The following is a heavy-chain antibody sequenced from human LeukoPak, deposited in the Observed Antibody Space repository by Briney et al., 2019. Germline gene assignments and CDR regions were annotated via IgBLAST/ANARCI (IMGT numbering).Heavy chain of an antibody. Sequence: SGGSLRLSCAASGFTFSTYVMNWFRQAPGKGLEWVSTISVGAEYIFYADSVKGRFTISRDDSNNALYLQMDSLRAEDTAVYYCARKTYYYDSGSYSKSYYFDYWGQGTLVTVSS. CDR3: ARKTYYYDSGSYSKSYYFDY. CDR2: ISVGAEYI. J-gene: IGHJ4*02. CDR1: GFTFSTYV. V-gene: IGHV3-23*01. D-gene: IGHD3-10*01.